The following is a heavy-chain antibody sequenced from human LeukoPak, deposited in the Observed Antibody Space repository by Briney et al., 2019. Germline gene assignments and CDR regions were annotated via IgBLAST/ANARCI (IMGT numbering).Heavy chain of an antibody. J-gene: IGHJ4*02. V-gene: IGHV4-34*01. D-gene: IGHD3-10*01. CDR3: ARVRAEVRGVINDLDY. Sequence: SETLSLTCAVSGGSLSGYFWGWIRQPPGKGLEWIGEINHNGRPNYNPSLKSRVTISVDTSKNLLSLKLSSVTAADTAVYYCARVRAEVRGVINDLDYWGQGTLVTVSS. CDR2: INHNGRP. CDR1: GGSLSGYF.